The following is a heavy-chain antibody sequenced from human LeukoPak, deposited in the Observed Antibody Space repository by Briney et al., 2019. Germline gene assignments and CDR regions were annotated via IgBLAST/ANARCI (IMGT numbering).Heavy chain of an antibody. D-gene: IGHD4-11*01. Sequence: ASVNVSCKASGFSFTSFGVTWVRQAPGQGLEWMGWISTYTGVTHYAERFEDRVTMSIDTSTTTAYMELRSLRYDDTAVYYCARDSDYSGNGNGDWFDPWGQGTVVTVSS. CDR1: GFSFTSFG. J-gene: IGHJ5*02. V-gene: IGHV1-18*04. CDR2: ISTYTGVT. CDR3: ARDSDYSGNGNGDWFDP.